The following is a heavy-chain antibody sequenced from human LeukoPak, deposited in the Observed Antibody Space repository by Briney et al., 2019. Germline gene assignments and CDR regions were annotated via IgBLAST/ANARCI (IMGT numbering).Heavy chain of an antibody. D-gene: IGHD3-22*01. V-gene: IGHV4-59*12. CDR1: GGSISSYY. CDR3: ASLYYYDSSGYYFDY. CDR2: IYYSGST. J-gene: IGHJ4*02. Sequence: SETLSLTCTVSGGSISSYYWSWIRQPPGKGLEWIGHIYYSGSTNYNPSLKSRVTIPVDTSKNQFSLKLSSVTAADTAVYYCASLYYYDSSGYYFDYWGQGTLVTVPS.